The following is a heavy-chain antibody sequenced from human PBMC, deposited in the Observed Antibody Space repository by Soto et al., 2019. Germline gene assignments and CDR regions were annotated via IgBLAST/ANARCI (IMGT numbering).Heavy chain of an antibody. D-gene: IGHD2-2*01. V-gene: IGHV3-23*01. Sequence: VSLRLSCAASGFTFNNYAMSWVRQAPGKGLEWVSSINNGGDNIYYADSMKGRFTISRDNSKSTLYLQMNSLRAEDTAVYYCAKTFLARYCSSSICYDPADYFDYWGQGTLVTVSS. CDR2: INNGGDNI. CDR3: AKTFLARYCSSSICYDPADYFDY. CDR1: GFTFNNYA. J-gene: IGHJ4*02.